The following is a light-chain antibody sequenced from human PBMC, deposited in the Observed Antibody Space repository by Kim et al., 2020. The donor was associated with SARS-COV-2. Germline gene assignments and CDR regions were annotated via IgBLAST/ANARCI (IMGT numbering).Light chain of an antibody. J-gene: IGKJ1*01. V-gene: IGKV1-5*03. CDR2: KAS. CDR1: QSISSS. CDR3: QQYKSYSWT. Sequence: DFQMTQSPSTLSASVGDRLTITCRASQSISSSLAWYQQKPGKAPKLLIYKASTLESGVPSRFSGSGSGTQFTLTISSLQPDDFATYYCQQYKSYSWTFGQGTKVDIK.